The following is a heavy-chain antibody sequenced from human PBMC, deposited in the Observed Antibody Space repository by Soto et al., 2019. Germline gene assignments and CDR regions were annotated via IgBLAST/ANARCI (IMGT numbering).Heavy chain of an antibody. J-gene: IGHJ4*02. CDR1: GFTFSSYT. CDR3: ATEMSTATPFY. CDR2: ISYDGSNE. D-gene: IGHD4-4*01. V-gene: IGHV3-30-3*01. Sequence: GGSLRLSCAASGFTFSSYTMHWVRQAPGKGLEWVAVISYDGSNEYYTDSVKGRFTISRDNSKNTLYLQMNSLRTEDTAVYYCATEMSTATPFYWGQGTLVTVSS.